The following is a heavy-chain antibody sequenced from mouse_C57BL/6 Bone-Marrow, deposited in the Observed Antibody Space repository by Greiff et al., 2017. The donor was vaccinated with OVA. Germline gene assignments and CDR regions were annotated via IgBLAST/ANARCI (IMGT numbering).Heavy chain of an antibody. CDR3: ARYGSSYWYFDV. D-gene: IGHD1-1*01. J-gene: IGHJ1*03. Sequence: QVQLQQSGTELVKPGASVKLSCKASGYTFTSYWMHWVKQRPGQGLEWIGNINPSNGGTNYNEKFKSKATLTVDKSSSTAYMQFSSLTSEDSAVYYCARYGSSYWYFDVWGTGTTVTVSS. CDR2: INPSNGGT. CDR1: GYTFTSYW. V-gene: IGHV1-53*01.